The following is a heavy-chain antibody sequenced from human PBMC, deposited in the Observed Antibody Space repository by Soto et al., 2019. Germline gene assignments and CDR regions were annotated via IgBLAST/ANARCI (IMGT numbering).Heavy chain of an antibody. CDR1: GGSISGGGYS. CDR3: ARGYIDTINWFDP. J-gene: IGHJ5*02. Sequence: PSETLSLTCAVSGGSISGGGYSWTWIRRPPGKGLEWIGCVYQSGSTYYNPSLKSRVTISSDRPYNQFSLKLSSVTAADTAVYYCARGYIDTINWFDPWGQGTLVTVSS. D-gene: IGHD2-2*02. CDR2: VYQSGST. V-gene: IGHV4-30-2*01.